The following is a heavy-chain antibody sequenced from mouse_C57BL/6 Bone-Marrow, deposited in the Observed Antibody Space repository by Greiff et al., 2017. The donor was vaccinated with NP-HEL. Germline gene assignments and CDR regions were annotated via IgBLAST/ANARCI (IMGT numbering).Heavy chain of an antibody. Sequence: QVQLKQPGAELVRPGSSVKLSCKASGYTFTSYWMDWVKQRPGQGLEWIGNIYPSDSETHYNQKFKDKATLTVDKSSSTAYMQLSSLTSEDSAVYYCARSHDGSEDIWGTGTTVTVSS. CDR3: ARSHDGSEDI. D-gene: IGHD1-1*01. CDR1: GYTFTSYW. V-gene: IGHV1-61*01. CDR2: IYPSDSET. J-gene: IGHJ1*03.